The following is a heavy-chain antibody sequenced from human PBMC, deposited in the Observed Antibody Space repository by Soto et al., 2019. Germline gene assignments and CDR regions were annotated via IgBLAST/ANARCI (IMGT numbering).Heavy chain of an antibody. D-gene: IGHD6-13*01. Sequence: ASVKVSCKASGGTFSSYAISWVRQAPGQGLEWMGGIIPIFGTANYAQKFQGRVTITADESTSTAYMELSSLRSEDTAVYYCAIAAAGQNYYYGMDVWGQGTTVTVSS. CDR1: GGTFSSYA. CDR3: AIAAAGQNYYYGMDV. CDR2: IIPIFGTA. V-gene: IGHV1-69*13. J-gene: IGHJ6*02.